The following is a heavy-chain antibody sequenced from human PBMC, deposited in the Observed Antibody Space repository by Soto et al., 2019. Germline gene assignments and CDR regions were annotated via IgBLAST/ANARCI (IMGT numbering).Heavy chain of an antibody. CDR2: IWYDGSNK. J-gene: IGHJ4*02. CDR3: ASLLYSCGWPDHYFDY. V-gene: IGHV3-33*01. D-gene: IGHD6-19*01. Sequence: QVQLVESGGGVVQPGRSLRLSCAASGFTFSSYGMHWVRQAPGKGLEWVAVIWYDGSNKYYADSVKGRFTISRDNSKNTLYLQMNSLRAEDTAVYYCASLLYSCGWPDHYFDYWGQGTLVTVSS. CDR1: GFTFSSYG.